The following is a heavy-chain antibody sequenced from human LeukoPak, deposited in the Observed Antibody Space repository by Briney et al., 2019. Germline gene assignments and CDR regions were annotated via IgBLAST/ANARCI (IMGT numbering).Heavy chain of an antibody. CDR1: GFSLRTSGVG. CDR3: AHKNADTTMVPHY. J-gene: IGHJ4*02. V-gene: IGHV2-5*02. CDR2: IYWDDSK. D-gene: IGHD4/OR15-4a*01. Sequence: AGPTLVKPTQALTLTCSFSGFSLRTSGVGVGWIRQPPGKFAERLALIYWDDSKSYSPSLKSRLTISKDTSKNQVVLTMSNMDPVDTATYYCAHKNADTTMVPHYWGQGTLVT.